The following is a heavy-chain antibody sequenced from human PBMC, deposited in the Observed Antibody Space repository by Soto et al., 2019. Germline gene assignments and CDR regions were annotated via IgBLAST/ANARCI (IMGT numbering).Heavy chain of an antibody. D-gene: IGHD5-12*01. Sequence: EVQLVESGGGLVQPGGSLRLSCAASGFTVSSNYMSWVRQAPGKGLEWVSVIYSGGSTYYADSVKGRFTISRHNSKNTLYLQMNSLRAEDTAVYYCARGGRWLHLNSWYFDLWGRGTLVTVSS. CDR1: GFTVSSNY. V-gene: IGHV3-53*04. J-gene: IGHJ2*01. CDR2: IYSGGST. CDR3: ARGGRWLHLNSWYFDL.